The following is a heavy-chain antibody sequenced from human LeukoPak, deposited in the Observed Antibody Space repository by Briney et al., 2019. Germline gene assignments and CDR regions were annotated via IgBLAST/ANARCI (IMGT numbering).Heavy chain of an antibody. CDR1: GFTFDDYG. D-gene: IGHD4-17*01. V-gene: IGHV3-20*04. CDR2: INWNGGST. Sequence: GGSLRLSCAASGFTFDDYGMSWVRHAPGKGLEWVSGINWNGGSTGYADSVKGRFTISRDNAKNSLYLQMNSLRAEDTALYYCARDGRYGEKDYWGQGTLVTVSS. CDR3: ARDGRYGEKDY. J-gene: IGHJ4*02.